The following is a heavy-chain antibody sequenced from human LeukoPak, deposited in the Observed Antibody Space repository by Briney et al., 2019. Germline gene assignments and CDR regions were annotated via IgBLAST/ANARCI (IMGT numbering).Heavy chain of an antibody. Sequence: PSETLSLTCAVSGGSISGYYWSWIRQPPGKGLEWIGDIYYSGSAIYNPSLKSRVTISVDTSKSQFSLNLSSVTAADTAVYYCARLGYSSSWYVFDYWGQGTLVTVSS. V-gene: IGHV4-59*01. CDR3: ARLGYSSSWYVFDY. D-gene: IGHD6-13*01. CDR2: IYYSGSA. CDR1: GGSISGYY. J-gene: IGHJ4*02.